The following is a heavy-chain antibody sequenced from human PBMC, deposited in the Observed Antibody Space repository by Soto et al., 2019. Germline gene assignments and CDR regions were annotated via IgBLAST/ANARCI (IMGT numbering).Heavy chain of an antibody. CDR2: TFTGGST. Sequence: EVQLVETGGGLIQPGGSLRLSCLASGFSVTTNYIIWVRQPPGKGLEWVSTTFTGGSTHYADSVKGRFSISRDNSKNTVYLQMNNWRVEHTAVYYCATKPPSAFPGWAFGMDVWGQGPAVSGSS. CDR3: ATKPPSAFPGWAFGMDV. CDR1: GFSVTTNY. V-gene: IGHV3-53*02. J-gene: IGHJ6*02. D-gene: IGHD1-26*01.